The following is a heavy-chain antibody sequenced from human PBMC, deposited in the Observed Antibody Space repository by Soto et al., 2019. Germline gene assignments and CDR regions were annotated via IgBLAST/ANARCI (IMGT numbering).Heavy chain of an antibody. CDR2: IYYSGST. V-gene: IGHV4-59*01. CDR3: ARETTYYYGSGPYYYYYYMDV. J-gene: IGHJ6*03. CDR1: GGSISSYY. D-gene: IGHD3-10*01. Sequence: SETLSLTCTVSGGSISSYYWSWIRQPPGKGLEWIGYIYYSGSTNYNPSLKSRVTISVDTSKNQFSLKLSSVTAADTAVYYCARETTYYYGSGPYYYYYYMDVWGKGTTVTVSS.